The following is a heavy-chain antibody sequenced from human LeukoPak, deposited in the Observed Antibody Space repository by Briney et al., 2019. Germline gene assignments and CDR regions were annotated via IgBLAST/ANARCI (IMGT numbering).Heavy chain of an antibody. D-gene: IGHD3-22*01. CDR3: TRQDYYDSSGYYPFDY. CDR2: IRNKANNYAT. CDR1: GFTFSGSA. V-gene: IGHV3-73*01. Sequence: PGGSLRLSCAASGFTFSGSAMHWVRQASGKGLEWGGRIRNKANNYATAYAASVKGRFTISRDDSKNTAYLQMNSLKTEDTAVYYCTRQDYYDSSGYYPFDYWGQGTLVTVSS. J-gene: IGHJ4*02.